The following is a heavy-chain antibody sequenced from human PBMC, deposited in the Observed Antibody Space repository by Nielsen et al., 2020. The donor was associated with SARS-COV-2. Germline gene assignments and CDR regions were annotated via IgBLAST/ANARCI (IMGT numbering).Heavy chain of an antibody. Sequence: ASVKVSCKASGYTFSHYVINWVRQAPGQGLEWMGWMNTNTGDPMYAQDFTGLFVFSLDSSVSTAYLHISGLKPEDTAVYYCARGGIALVRGTPERFDPWGQGTLVTVSS. CDR3: ARGGIALVRGTPERFDP. CDR2: MNTNTGDP. D-gene: IGHD3-10*01. J-gene: IGHJ5*02. CDR1: GYTFSHYV. V-gene: IGHV7-4-1*02.